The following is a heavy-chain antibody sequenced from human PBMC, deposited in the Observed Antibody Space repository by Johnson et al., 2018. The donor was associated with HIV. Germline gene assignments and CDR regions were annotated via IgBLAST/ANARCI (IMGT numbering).Heavy chain of an antibody. J-gene: IGHJ3*02. V-gene: IGHV3-66*01. CDR1: GFSISNYD. CDR2: IYSGGST. D-gene: IGHD3-16*01. Sequence: VQLVESGGGSVQPGGSLRLSCAASGFSISNYDMHWVRQVTGKRLEWVSVIYSGGSTFYADSVKGRFTISRDSSQNTLYLQMNSLRAEDTAVYYCARDIMADTALDPGFAFDIWGQGTMVTVSS. CDR3: ARDIMADTALDPGFAFDI.